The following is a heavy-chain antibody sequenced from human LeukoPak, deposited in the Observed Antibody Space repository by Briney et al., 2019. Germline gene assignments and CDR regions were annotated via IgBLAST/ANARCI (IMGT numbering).Heavy chain of an antibody. J-gene: IGHJ4*02. Sequence: SQTLSLTCTVSGGSISSGSYYWSWIRQPAGKGLEWIGRINTSGSTNYNPSLKSRVTISVDTSKNQFSLKLSSVTAADTAVYYCARDDGKAVALDYWGQGTLVTVSS. CDR1: GGSISSGSYY. CDR2: INTSGST. V-gene: IGHV4-61*02. D-gene: IGHD6-19*01. CDR3: ARDDGKAVALDY.